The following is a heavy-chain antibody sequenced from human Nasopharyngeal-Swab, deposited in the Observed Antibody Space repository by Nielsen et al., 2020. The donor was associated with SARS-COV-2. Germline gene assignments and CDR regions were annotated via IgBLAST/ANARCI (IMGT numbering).Heavy chain of an antibody. CDR2: IWYDGGNK. J-gene: IGHJ3*02. CDR1: GFTFSNSG. D-gene: IGHD6-19*01. V-gene: IGHV3-33*08. CDR3: ARELSVAGTSFDI. Sequence: GGSLRLSCEASGFTFSNSGMHWVRQAPGKGLEWVAVIWYDGGNKFYPDSVKGRFTISRDNSKNTMFLQMDSLRVEDTAVYYCARELSVAGTSFDIWGQGTVVTVSS.